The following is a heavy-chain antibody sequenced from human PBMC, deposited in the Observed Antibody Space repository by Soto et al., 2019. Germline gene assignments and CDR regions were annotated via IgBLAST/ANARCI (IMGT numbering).Heavy chain of an antibody. CDR1: GYSFPTYW. CDR2: IDPSDSTT. CDR3: ASLYGGYDSPSDY. D-gene: IGHD5-12*01. V-gene: IGHV5-10-1*01. J-gene: IGHJ4*02. Sequence: PGESLKISCKGLGYSFPTYWISWVRQMPGKGLEWMGRIDPSDSTTDYIPSFEGHVSISADKSISTPYLHWSILKASDTAMYSCASLYGGYDSPSDYGGQGPLVPVSS.